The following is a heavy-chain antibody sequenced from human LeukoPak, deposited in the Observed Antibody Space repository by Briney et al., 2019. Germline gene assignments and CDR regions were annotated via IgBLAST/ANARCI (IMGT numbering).Heavy chain of an antibody. V-gene: IGHV1-8*01. Sequence: ASVKVSCKASGYTFTSYDINWVRQATGQGLEWMGWMYPNSGNTGYAQKFQGRVTMTRNTSISTAYMELSSLRSEDTAVYYCARARGGGYYYGMDVWGQGTTVTVSS. CDR3: ARARGGGYYYGMDV. CDR2: MYPNSGNT. CDR1: GYTFTSYD. D-gene: IGHD3-16*01. J-gene: IGHJ6*02.